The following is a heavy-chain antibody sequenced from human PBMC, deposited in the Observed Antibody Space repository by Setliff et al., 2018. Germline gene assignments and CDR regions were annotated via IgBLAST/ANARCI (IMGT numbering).Heavy chain of an antibody. CDR1: GFTLSSHE. D-gene: IGHD5-12*01. CDR2: ISSSGSST. J-gene: IGHJ4*02. V-gene: IGHV3-48*03. CDR3: ARRPVAMDC. Sequence: GESLKISCAASGFTLSSHEMNWVRQAPGKGLEWVSHISSSGSSTSYADSVRGRFTISRDDAKNSLYLQMNSLRAEDTAVYYCARRPVAMDCWGQGTLVTVSS.